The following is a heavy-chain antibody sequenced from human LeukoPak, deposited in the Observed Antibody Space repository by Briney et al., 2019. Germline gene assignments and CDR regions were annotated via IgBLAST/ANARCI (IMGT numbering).Heavy chain of an antibody. CDR1: GYTFTSYG. D-gene: IGHD3-16*01. CDR2: ISTYNGDT. CDR3: AREGLGELTLVY. Sequence: ASVKVSCKASGYTFTSYGISWVRQAPGQGLEWMGWISTYNGDTNYAQKLQGRVTMTTDTSTNTAYMELRSLRSDDTAVYYCAREGLGELTLVYWGQGTLVTVSS. V-gene: IGHV1-18*01. J-gene: IGHJ4*02.